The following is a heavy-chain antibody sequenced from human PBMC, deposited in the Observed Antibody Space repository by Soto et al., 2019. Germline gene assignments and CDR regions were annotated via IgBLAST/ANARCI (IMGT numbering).Heavy chain of an antibody. CDR1: GFTLTKAS. V-gene: IGHV3-15*01. CDR2: IKSNADGGAT. J-gene: IGHJ6*02. Sequence: GGSLRLSCAASGFTLTKASMSWVRQAPGKGLEWVGHIKSNADGGATDYAAPVRGRFTVSRDDSRNTLYLQLNSLKTEDTAVYYCTTAPFSFITLPGTSFLIGMDVWGQGTTVTVSS. D-gene: IGHD3-10*01. CDR3: TTAPFSFITLPGTSFLIGMDV.